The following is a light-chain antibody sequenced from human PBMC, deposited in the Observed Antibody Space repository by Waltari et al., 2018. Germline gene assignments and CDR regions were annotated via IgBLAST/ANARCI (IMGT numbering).Light chain of an antibody. CDR3: RAWDGSTAVV. J-gene: IGLJ2*01. Sequence: SYELTQPPSVSVSPGQTASITCSGDDWGDKYASWDQQKPGQSPVLVIYQDSKRPTGIPERFSASNSGNTATLTISGTQSRDEADYYCRAWDGSTAVVFGGGTKLTVL. V-gene: IGLV3-1*01. CDR2: QDS. CDR1: DWGDKY.